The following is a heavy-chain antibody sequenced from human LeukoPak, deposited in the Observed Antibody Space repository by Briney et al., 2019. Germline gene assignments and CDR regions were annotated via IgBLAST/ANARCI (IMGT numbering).Heavy chain of an antibody. CDR3: ARVGLGDHTWGSYSFDY. D-gene: IGHD3-16*01. Sequence: PSEALSLTCTVSGDSVNTYYWSWIRQPPGKGLEWIGYIYYTRRTNYSPSLKSRVFISLDTSKNQFSLGLSSVTAADTAIYYCARVGLGDHTWGSYSFDYWGQGILVTVSS. CDR2: IYYTRRT. J-gene: IGHJ4*02. CDR1: GDSVNTYY. V-gene: IGHV4-59*02.